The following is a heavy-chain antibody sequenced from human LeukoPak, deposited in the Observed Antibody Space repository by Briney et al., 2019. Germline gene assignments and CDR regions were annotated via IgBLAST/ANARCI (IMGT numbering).Heavy chain of an antibody. V-gene: IGHV1-3*01. J-gene: IGHJ4*02. CDR1: GYTFTSYA. CDR3: ARGWGLFYGSGSYHFDY. CDR2: INAGNGNT. Sequence: ASVKVSCKASGYTFTSYAMHWVRQAPGQRLEWMGWINAGNGNTKYSQKFQGRVTITRDTSASTAYMELSSLRSEDTAVYYCARGWGLFYGSGSYHFDYWGQGTLVTVSS. D-gene: IGHD3-10*01.